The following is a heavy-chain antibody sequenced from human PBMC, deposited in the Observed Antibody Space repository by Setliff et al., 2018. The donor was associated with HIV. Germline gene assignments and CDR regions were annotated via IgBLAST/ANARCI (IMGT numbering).Heavy chain of an antibody. D-gene: IGHD2-15*01. CDR1: GGSFSGYY. V-gene: IGHV4-34*01. J-gene: IGHJ4*02. Sequence: SETLSLTCAVYGGSFSGYYWTWIRQPPGRGLEWIGEIIHSGGTNYNRSLKSRVTISVDTSKNQFSRNLSSVTAADTAVYYCARGGLGVVGAIDYWSQGTLVTVSS. CDR2: IIHSGGT. CDR3: ARGGLGVVGAIDY.